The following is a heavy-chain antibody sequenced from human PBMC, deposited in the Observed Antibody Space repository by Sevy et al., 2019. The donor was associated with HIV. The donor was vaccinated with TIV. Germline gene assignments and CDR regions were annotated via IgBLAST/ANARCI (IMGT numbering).Heavy chain of an antibody. J-gene: IGHJ6*02. CDR3: AKGGPSIAANYYYYGMDV. V-gene: IGHV3-30*18. CDR2: ISYDGSNK. CDR1: GFTFSSYG. Sequence: GGSLRLSCAASGFTFSSYGMHWVRQAPGKGLEWVAVISYDGSNKYYADSVKGRFTISRDNSKNTLYLQMNSLRAEETAVYYCAKGGPSIAANYYYYGMDVWGQGTTVTVSS. D-gene: IGHD6-6*01.